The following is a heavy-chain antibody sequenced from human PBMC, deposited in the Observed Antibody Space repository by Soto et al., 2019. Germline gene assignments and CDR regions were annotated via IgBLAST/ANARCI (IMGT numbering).Heavy chain of an antibody. CDR3: ARGCHGGYFDY. J-gene: IGHJ4*02. D-gene: IGHD3-16*01. Sequence: PSETLSLTCAVYGGSFSGYYWSWIRQPPGKGLEWIGEINHSGSTNYNPSLKSRVTISVDTSKNQFSLKLSSVTAADTAVYYCARGCHGGYFDYWGQGTLVTVS. CDR1: GGSFSGYY. V-gene: IGHV4-34*01. CDR2: INHSGST.